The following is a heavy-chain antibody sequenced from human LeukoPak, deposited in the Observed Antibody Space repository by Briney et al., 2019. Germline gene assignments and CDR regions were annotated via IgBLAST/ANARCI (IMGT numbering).Heavy chain of an antibody. V-gene: IGHV3-11*01. J-gene: IGHJ3*02. CDR3: AYDSSGYDAFDI. D-gene: IGHD3-22*01. CDR2: ISSSGSTI. CDR1: GFTFSDYY. Sequence: GGSLRLSCAASGFTFSDYYMSWIRQAPGKGLEWVSYISSSGSTIYYADSVKGRFTISRDNAKNSLYLQMNSLRAEDTALYYCAYDSSGYDAFDIWGQGTMVTVSS.